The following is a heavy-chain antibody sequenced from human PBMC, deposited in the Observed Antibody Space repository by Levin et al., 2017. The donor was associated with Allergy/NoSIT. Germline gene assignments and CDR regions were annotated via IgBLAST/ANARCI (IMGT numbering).Heavy chain of an antibody. CDR1: GGSISGYY. V-gene: IGHV4-59*01. Sequence: PSETLSLTCTVSGGSISGYYWSWIRQPPGKGLEWIGYISYSGSTNYNPSLKSRVTISVDTSMNQFSLKLSSVTAADTAVYFCARNLDYGDYFLDYWGQGTQVTVSS. J-gene: IGHJ4*02. CDR3: ARNLDYGDYFLDY. CDR2: ISYSGST. D-gene: IGHD4-17*01.